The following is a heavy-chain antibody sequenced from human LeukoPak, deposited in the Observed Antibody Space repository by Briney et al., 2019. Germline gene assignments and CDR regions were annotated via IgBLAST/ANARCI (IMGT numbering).Heavy chain of an antibody. CDR3: ARDSGWYLTRFDY. J-gene: IGHJ4*02. Sequence: SETLSLTCTVYGGSFSSYYWSWIRQPPGKGLEWIGEINHSGSTNYNPSLKSRVTISVDTSKNQFSLKLGSVTAADTAVYYCARDSGWYLTRFDYWGQGTLVTVSS. V-gene: IGHV4-34*01. CDR1: GGSFSSYY. CDR2: INHSGST. D-gene: IGHD6-19*01.